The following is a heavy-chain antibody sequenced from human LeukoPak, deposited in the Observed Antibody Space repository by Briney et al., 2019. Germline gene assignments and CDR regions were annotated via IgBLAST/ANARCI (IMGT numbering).Heavy chain of an antibody. CDR3: ARESYYYDSSGYQYYFDY. V-gene: IGHV3-53*01. CDR2: IYSGGST. Sequence: GGSLRLSCAASGFTVSSNYMSWVRRAPGKGLEWVSVIYSGGSTYYADSVKGRFTISRDNSKNTLYLQMNSLRAEDTAVYYCARESYYYDSSGYQYYFDYWGQGTLVTVSS. D-gene: IGHD3-22*01. J-gene: IGHJ4*02. CDR1: GFTVSSNY.